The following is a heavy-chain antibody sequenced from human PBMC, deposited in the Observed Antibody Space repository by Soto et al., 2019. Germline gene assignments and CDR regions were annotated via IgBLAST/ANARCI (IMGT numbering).Heavy chain of an antibody. CDR3: AGGRFGEEAYYFDY. V-gene: IGHV4-34*01. J-gene: IGHJ4*02. Sequence: ASETLSLTCAVYGGSFSGYYWSWIRQPPGKGLEWIGEINHSGSTNYNPSLKSRATISVDTSKNQFSLKLSSVTAADTAAYYCAGGRFGEEAYYFDYWGQGTLVTVSS. D-gene: IGHD3-10*01. CDR2: INHSGST. CDR1: GGSFSGYY.